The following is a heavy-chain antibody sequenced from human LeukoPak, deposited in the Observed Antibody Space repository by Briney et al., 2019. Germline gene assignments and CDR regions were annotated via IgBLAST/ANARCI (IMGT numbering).Heavy chain of an antibody. V-gene: IGHV3-11*01. CDR2: ISSSGSTI. CDR1: GFTFSDYY. CDR3: AKDLYGDYTPLGY. J-gene: IGHJ4*02. Sequence: GGSLRLSCAASGFTFSDYYMSWIRQAPGKGLEWVSYISSSGSTIYYADSVKGRFTISRDNSKNTLYLQMNSLRAEDTAVHYCAKDLYGDYTPLGYWGQGTLVTVSS. D-gene: IGHD4-17*01.